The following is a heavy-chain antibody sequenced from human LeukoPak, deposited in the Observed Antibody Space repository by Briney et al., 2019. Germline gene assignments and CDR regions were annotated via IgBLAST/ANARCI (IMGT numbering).Heavy chain of an antibody. CDR3: AKGPYYYDSSGTYFDY. CDR2: IIWAGGST. D-gene: IGHD3-22*01. CDR1: GFTFDDYA. Sequence: GGSLRLSCAASGFTFDDYAMHWVRQAPGKGLEWVSLIIWAGGSTYYADSVKGRFTISRDNSKNSLYLQMNSLRAEDTALYYCAKGPYYYDSSGTYFDYWGQGTLVTVSS. V-gene: IGHV3-43D*03. J-gene: IGHJ4*02.